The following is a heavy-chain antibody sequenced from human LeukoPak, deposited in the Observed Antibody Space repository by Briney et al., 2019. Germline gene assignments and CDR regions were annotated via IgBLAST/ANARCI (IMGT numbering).Heavy chain of an antibody. CDR3: AKDRTVTSEYFDS. J-gene: IGHJ4*02. D-gene: IGHD4-17*01. Sequence: HTGGSLRLSCAASGFTFTNYAMTWVRQAPGEGLEWVSAISGSGGSTYYADSVKGRFTISRDNSKNTLYLQMNSLRAEDTAVYYCAKDRTVTSEYFDSWGQGTLVTVSS. V-gene: IGHV3-23*01. CDR1: GFTFTNYA. CDR2: ISGSGGST.